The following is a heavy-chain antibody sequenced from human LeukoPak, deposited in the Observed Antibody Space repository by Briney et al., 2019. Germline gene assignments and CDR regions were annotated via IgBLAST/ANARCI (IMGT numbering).Heavy chain of an antibody. CDR3: AKDSYRAGATYAFDI. CDR1: GFTFSSYA. V-gene: IGHV3-30*04. Sequence: PGGSLRLSCAASGFTFSSYAMHGVRQAPGKGLEWVAVISYDGSNKYYADSVKGRFTISRDNSKNTLYLQMNSLRAEDTAVYYCAKDSYRAGATYAFDIWGQGTMVTVSS. CDR2: ISYDGSNK. D-gene: IGHD1-26*01. J-gene: IGHJ3*02.